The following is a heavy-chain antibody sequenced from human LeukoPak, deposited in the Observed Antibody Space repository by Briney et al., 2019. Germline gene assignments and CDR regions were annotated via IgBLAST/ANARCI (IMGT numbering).Heavy chain of an antibody. D-gene: IGHD5-18*01. V-gene: IGHV4-59*01. J-gene: IGHJ6*03. CDR1: GGSISSYY. Sequence: PSETLSLTCTVSGGSISSYYWSWIRQPPGKGLEWLGYIYYSGSTNYNPSLKSRVTISVDTPKNQFSLKLTSVTAADTAVYYCARRVRGYSYVALYYYYYMDVWGKGTTVTVSS. CDR2: IYYSGST. CDR3: ARRVRGYSYVALYYYYYMDV.